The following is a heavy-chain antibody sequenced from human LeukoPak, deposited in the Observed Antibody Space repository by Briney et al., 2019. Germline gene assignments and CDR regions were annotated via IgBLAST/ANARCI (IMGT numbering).Heavy chain of an antibody. J-gene: IGHJ4*02. CDR2: INHSGST. CDR3: ARVTGDYGDYFSDY. D-gene: IGHD4-17*01. V-gene: IGHV4-34*01. CDR1: GGSFSGYY. Sequence: RSSETLSLTCAVYGGSFSGYYWSWIRQPPGKGLEWIGEINHSGSTNYNPSLKSRVTISVDTSKNQFSLKLSSVTAADTAVYYCARVTGDYGDYFSDYWGQGTLVTVSS.